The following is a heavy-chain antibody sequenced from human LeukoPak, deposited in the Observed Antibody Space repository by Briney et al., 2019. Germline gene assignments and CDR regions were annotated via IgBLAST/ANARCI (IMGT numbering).Heavy chain of an antibody. CDR2: INPNSGGT. Sequence: ASVKVSCKASGYTFTGYYMHWVRQAPGQGLEWMGWINPNSGGTNYAQKFQGRVTMTRDTSISTAYMELSRLRSDDTAVYYCAREESLQLVRDLGIDYWGQGTLVTVSS. J-gene: IGHJ4*02. CDR1: GYTFTGYY. D-gene: IGHD6-6*01. V-gene: IGHV1-2*02. CDR3: AREESLQLVRDLGIDY.